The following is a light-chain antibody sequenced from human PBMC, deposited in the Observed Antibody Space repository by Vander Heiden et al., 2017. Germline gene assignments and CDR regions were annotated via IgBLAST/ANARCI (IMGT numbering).Light chain of an antibody. CDR3: QAWDSSTVV. Sequence: SYELTQPPSVSVSPGQTPSITCSGDKLGDTYASWYQQKPGQSPVLVIDQDSKRPSGVPERFSGSNSGNTATLTISGTQAMDEADYYCQAWDSSTVVFGGGTKLTVL. CDR2: QDS. J-gene: IGLJ2*01. V-gene: IGLV3-1*01. CDR1: KLGDTY.